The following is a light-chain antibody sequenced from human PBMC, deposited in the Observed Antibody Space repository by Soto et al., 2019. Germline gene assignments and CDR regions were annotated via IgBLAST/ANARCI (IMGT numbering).Light chain of an antibody. CDR1: SSDVGGYNY. Sequence: QSALTQPASLSGFPGPSITVSCTGTSSDVGGYNYVSWYQQHPGKAPKLMIYDVSNRPSGVSNRFSGSKSGNTASLTISGLQAEDEADYYRSSYTSSSTLPYVFGTGTKVTVL. CDR3: SSYTSSSTLPYV. J-gene: IGLJ1*01. CDR2: DVS. V-gene: IGLV2-14*01.